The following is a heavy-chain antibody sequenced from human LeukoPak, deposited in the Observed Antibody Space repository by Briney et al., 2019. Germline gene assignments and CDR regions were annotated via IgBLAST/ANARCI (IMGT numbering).Heavy chain of an antibody. CDR3: ARANALYCSSTSCLFDY. CDR2: XXXNSGGT. D-gene: IGHD2-2*01. J-gene: IGHJ4*02. CDR1: GYTFTGYY. Sequence: GASVKVSCKASGYTFTGYYMHWVRQGPGQGLEXXXXXXXNSGGTYYAQNFHDRITMTRDTSISTAYMELSRLRSDDTAIYYCARANALYCSSTSCLFDYWGQGTLVTVSS. V-gene: IGHV1-2*02.